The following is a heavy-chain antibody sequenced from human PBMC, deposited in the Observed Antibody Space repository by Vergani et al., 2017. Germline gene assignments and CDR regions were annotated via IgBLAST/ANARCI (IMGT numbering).Heavy chain of an antibody. Sequence: QVQLVQSGAEVKKPGYSVKVSCKASGGTFSSYAISWVRQAPGQGLEWMGGFIPIFGTANYAQKFQGRVTITADESTSTAYMELSSLRSEDTAVYYCARDPAYCGGDCYSVRGAFDIWGQGTMVTVSS. CDR2: FIPIFGTA. CDR1: GGTFSSYA. CDR3: ARDPAYCGGDCYSVRGAFDI. J-gene: IGHJ3*02. D-gene: IGHD2-21*02. V-gene: IGHV1-69*01.